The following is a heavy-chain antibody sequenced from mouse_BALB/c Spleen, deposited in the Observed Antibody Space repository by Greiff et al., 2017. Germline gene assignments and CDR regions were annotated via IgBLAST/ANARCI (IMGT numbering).Heavy chain of an antibody. J-gene: IGHJ1*01. Sequence: EVQLQQSGAELVRSGASVKLSCTASGFHINDYYMHWVKQRPEQGLEWIGWIDPENGDTEYAPKFQGKATMTADTSSNTAYLQLSSLTSEDTAVYYCNPYYGSSYWYFDVWGAGTTVTVSS. D-gene: IGHD1-1*01. V-gene: IGHV14-4*02. CDR1: GFHINDYY. CDR2: IDPENGDT. CDR3: NPYYGSSYWYFDV.